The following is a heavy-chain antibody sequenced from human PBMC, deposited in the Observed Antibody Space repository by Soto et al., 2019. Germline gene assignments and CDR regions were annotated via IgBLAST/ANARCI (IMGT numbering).Heavy chain of an antibody. CDR3: FSQEGDGIRSSVPVSAFLLNRSSDL. D-gene: IGHD1-20*01. CDR2: IKSKTDGGTT. Sequence: PGKELEWVGRIKSKTDGGTTDYAAPVKGRFTISRDDSKNTLYLQMNSLKTEDTAVYYCFSQEGDGIRSSVPVSAFLLNRSSDL. J-gene: IGHJ2*01. V-gene: IGHV3-15*01.